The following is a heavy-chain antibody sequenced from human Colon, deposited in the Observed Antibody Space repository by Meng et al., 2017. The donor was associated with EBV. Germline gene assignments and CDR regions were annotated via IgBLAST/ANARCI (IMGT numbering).Heavy chain of an antibody. J-gene: IGHJ4*02. D-gene: IGHD4-17*01. CDR3: ARRTTVNLRSFDS. CDR2: INHSGST. CDR1: GGSFSGYY. Sequence: QGQIQRGGAGLLKPSETLSLTCAVSGGSFSGYYWSWIRQAPGKGLEWIGEINHSGSTKFNPSLESRVSISVDTSENQVSLKLTSVTAADTAVYYCARRTTVNLRSFDSWGQGTLVTVSS. V-gene: IGHV4-34*01.